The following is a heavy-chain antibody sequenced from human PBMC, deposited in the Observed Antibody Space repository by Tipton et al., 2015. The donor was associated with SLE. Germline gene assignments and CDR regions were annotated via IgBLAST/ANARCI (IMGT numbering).Heavy chain of an antibody. CDR3: AKSLVVITTPFDY. CDR2: IKQDGSEI. CDR1: GFTFSTYW. J-gene: IGHJ4*02. D-gene: IGHD3-22*01. Sequence: GSLRLSCAASGFTFSTYWMSWVRQAPGKGLEWVSIIKQDGSEIYYVDSVKGRFTISRDNSKNTLYLEMNSLRVEDTAVYYCAKSLVVITTPFDYWGQGTLVTVSS. V-gene: IGHV3-7*03.